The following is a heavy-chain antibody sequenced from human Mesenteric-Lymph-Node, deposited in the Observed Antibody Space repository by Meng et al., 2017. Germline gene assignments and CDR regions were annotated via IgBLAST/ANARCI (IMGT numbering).Heavy chain of an antibody. CDR2: ISSSSSYI. J-gene: IGHJ4*02. V-gene: IGHV3-21*01. CDR3: ARGSYDSSWYINY. D-gene: IGHD6-13*01. CDR1: GFTFGNYA. Sequence: GESLKIPCAASGFTFGNYAMTWVRQAPGKGLEWVSSISSSSSYIHYADSVKGGFTISRDDSKNTLFLEMNSLGVEDTTVYHCARGSYDSSWYINYWGQGTLVTVSS.